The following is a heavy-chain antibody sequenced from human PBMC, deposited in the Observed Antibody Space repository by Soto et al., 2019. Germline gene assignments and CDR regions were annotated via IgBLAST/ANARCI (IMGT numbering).Heavy chain of an antibody. CDR3: NSYPDFWGGHTPL. CDR2: VKSKADGGTA. J-gene: IGHJ4*02. Sequence: ESGGGLVQPGGSLRLSCAASGFSITNTWMHWVRQAPGKGLEWVGRVKSKADGGTADYAAPVKGRFTVSRDDSKNTQYLQMNSLKVEDPAVYYCNSYPDFWGGHTPLWGQGTLVTVSS. V-gene: IGHV3-15*07. D-gene: IGHD3-3*01. CDR1: GFSITNTW.